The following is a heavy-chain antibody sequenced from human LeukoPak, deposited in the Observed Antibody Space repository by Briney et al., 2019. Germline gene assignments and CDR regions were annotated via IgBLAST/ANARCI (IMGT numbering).Heavy chain of an antibody. Sequence: SQTLSLTCTVSGGSISSGGYYWSWIRQHPGTGLEWIGYIYYSGSPYYNPSLKSRVTISVDTSKNQFSLKLSSVTAADTAVYYCARGARKNYDILTGYYGLYYYYYGMDVWGQGTTVTVSS. J-gene: IGHJ6*02. CDR3: ARGARKNYDILTGYYGLYYYYYGMDV. D-gene: IGHD3-9*01. V-gene: IGHV4-31*03. CDR1: GGSISSGGYY. CDR2: IYYSGSP.